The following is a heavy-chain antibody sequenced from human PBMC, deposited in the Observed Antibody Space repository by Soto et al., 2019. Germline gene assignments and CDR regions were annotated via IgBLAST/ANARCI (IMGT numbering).Heavy chain of an antibody. Sequence: GASVKVSCKASGGTFSSYAISWVRQAPGQGLEWMGGIIPIFGTANYAQKFQGRVTITADESTSTAYMELSSLRSEDTAVYYCASSSDYDPPYYYYYGMDVWGQGTTVTVSS. V-gene: IGHV1-69*13. J-gene: IGHJ6*02. CDR1: GGTFSSYA. D-gene: IGHD5-12*01. CDR3: ASSSDYDPPYYYYYGMDV. CDR2: IIPIFGTA.